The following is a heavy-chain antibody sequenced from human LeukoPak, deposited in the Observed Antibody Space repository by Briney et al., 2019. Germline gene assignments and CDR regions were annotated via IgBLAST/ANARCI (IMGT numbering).Heavy chain of an antibody. CDR2: INHSGST. CDR3: ARESTPDY. Sequence: PSETLSLTCAVYGGSFSGYYWSWIRQPPGKGLEWIGEINHSGSTNYNPALKSRVTIPVHTSKNQFSLKLSSVTAADTAVYYCARESTPDYWGQGTLVTVSS. V-gene: IGHV4-34*01. D-gene: IGHD5/OR15-5a*01. CDR1: GGSFSGYY. J-gene: IGHJ4*02.